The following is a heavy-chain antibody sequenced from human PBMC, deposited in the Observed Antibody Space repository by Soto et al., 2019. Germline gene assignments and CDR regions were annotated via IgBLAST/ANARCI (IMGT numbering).Heavy chain of an antibody. CDR3: ARDARGWFGEVLFDY. V-gene: IGHV3-21*01. J-gene: IGHJ4*02. CDR2: ISSSISTI. CDR1: GFTFSDYT. D-gene: IGHD3-10*01. Sequence: EVQLVESGGGLVKPGGSLRLSCAASGFTFSDYTMNWVRQAPGKGLEWVSSISSSISTIYYADSVRGRFTISRDNAKNSLYLQMHSLRADDTAVYYCARDARGWFGEVLFDYWGQGTLVTVSS.